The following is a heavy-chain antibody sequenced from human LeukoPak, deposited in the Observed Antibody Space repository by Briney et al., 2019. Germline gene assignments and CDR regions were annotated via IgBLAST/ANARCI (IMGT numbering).Heavy chain of an antibody. CDR1: GFTFSSHW. CDR2: INSDGSST. D-gene: IGHD2-15*01. V-gene: IGHV3-74*01. J-gene: IGHJ6*03. CDR3: ARDSGGGVRWRSYYMDV. Sequence: GGSLRLSCAASGFTFSSHWMHWVRQAPGKGLVWVSRINSDGSSTSYADSVKGRFTISRDNAKNSLYLQMNSLRAEDTAVYYCARDSGGGVRWRSYYMDVWGKGTTVTVSS.